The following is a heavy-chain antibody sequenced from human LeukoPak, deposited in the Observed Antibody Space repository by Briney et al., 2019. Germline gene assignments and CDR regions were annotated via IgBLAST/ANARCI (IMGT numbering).Heavy chain of an antibody. J-gene: IGHJ4*02. V-gene: IGHV3-21*01. D-gene: IGHD5-12*01. CDR3: AREWLWPFDY. CDR1: GFTFSSYS. Sequence: GGSLRLSCAASGFTFSSYSMNWVRQAPGKGLEWGSSIINSSSYIYYPHSVKGRFTISRDKAKNSLYLKLNSLRAEDTAVYYCAREWLWPFDYWGQGTLVTVSS. CDR2: IINSSSYI.